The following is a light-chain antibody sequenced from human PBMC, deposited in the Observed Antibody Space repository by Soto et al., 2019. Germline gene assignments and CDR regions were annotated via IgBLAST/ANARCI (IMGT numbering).Light chain of an antibody. Sequence: DVVMTQSPLSLPVTLGQPASISCRSSQSLVYSDGNTYLNWFQQRPGQSPRRLIYKVSNRDSGVPDRFSGSGSGPDFTLKISWVEAEDVGLYYCMQGTHWPQTFGQGTKLEI. CDR2: KVS. V-gene: IGKV2-30*01. CDR3: MQGTHWPQT. J-gene: IGKJ2*01. CDR1: QSLVYSDGNTY.